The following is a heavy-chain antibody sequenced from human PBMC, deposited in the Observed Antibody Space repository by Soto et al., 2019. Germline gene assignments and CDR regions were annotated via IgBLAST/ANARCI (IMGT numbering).Heavy chain of an antibody. V-gene: IGHV3-30*03. CDR2: ISYDGSNK. J-gene: IGHJ4*02. CDR3: ATRSYDILTGPDY. Sequence: QVQLVESGGGVVQPGRSLRLSCAASGFTFSSYGMHWVRQAPGKGLVWVAVISYDGSNKYYADAVKGRFTISRDNSKNTLYLQMTSLRAEDTAVYYCATRSYDILTGPDYWGQGSLVTVSS. CDR1: GFTFSSYG. D-gene: IGHD3-9*01.